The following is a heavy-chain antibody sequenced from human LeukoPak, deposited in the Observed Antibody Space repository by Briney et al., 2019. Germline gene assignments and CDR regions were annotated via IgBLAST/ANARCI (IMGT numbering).Heavy chain of an antibody. Sequence: GGSLRLSCAASGFTLSSYAMSWVRQVPGKGLEWVSAISGSGGSTYYADSVKGRFTISRDNSKNTLYLQMNSLRAEDTAVYYCAKTMIVVVIKVGYDYWGQGTLVTVSS. CDR2: ISGSGGST. V-gene: IGHV3-23*01. CDR1: GFTLSSYA. J-gene: IGHJ4*02. D-gene: IGHD3-22*01. CDR3: AKTMIVVVIKVGYDY.